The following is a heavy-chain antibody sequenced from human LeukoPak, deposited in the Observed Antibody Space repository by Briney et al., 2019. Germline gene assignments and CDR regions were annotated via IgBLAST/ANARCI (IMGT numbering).Heavy chain of an antibody. V-gene: IGHV3-30-3*01. J-gene: IGHJ3*02. Sequence: PGRSLRLSCAASGFTFSSYAMHWVRQAPGKGLEWVTVISYDGSDEYYAGSVKGRFTISRDNAKNSLYLQMNSLRAEDTAVYYCARDLPGLYYDFWSGYPDAFDIWGQGTMVTVSS. D-gene: IGHD3-3*01. CDR2: ISYDGSDE. CDR1: GFTFSSYA. CDR3: ARDLPGLYYDFWSGYPDAFDI.